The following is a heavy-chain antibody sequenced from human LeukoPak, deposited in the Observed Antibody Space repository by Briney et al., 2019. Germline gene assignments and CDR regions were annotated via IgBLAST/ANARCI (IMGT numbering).Heavy chain of an antibody. V-gene: IGHV4-59*01. CDR3: ARFPAKKAD. D-gene: IGHD4/OR15-4a*01. CDR2: IYHSGNT. Sequence: PSETLSLTCAVYGGSFSGYYWSWIRQPPGKGLEWIGYIYHSGNTNYNPSLSSRVTISVDTSKNQFSLELTSVTAADTAVYFCARFPAKKADWGQGTLVTVSS. CDR1: GGSFSGYY. J-gene: IGHJ4*02.